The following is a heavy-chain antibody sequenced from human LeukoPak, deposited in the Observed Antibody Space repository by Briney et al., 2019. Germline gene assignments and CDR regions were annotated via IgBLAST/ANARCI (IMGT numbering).Heavy chain of an antibody. V-gene: IGHV4-59*01. D-gene: IGHD6-13*01. Sequence: SETLSLTCKASGGSIYSSYWTWIRQPPGKGLEWIGYVYYTGSTSYNPSLKSRVLISLDTSKDQFSLILASVTAADTAVYYCAREEGSSXXAFDYWGQXXLVXXSS. CDR1: GGSIYSSY. CDR2: VYYTGST. CDR3: AREEGSSXXAFDY. J-gene: IGHJ4*02.